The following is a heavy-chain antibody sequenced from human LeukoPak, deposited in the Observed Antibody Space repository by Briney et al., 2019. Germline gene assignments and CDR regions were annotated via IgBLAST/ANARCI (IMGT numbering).Heavy chain of an antibody. D-gene: IGHD3-16*01. Sequence: PGGSLRLSCAASGFTFSSYAMHWVRQAPGKGLEWVAVISYDGSNKYYADSVKGRFTISRDNSKNTLYLQMNSLRAEDTAVYYCAKKAVYVLVPDYWGQGTLVTVSS. CDR3: AKKAVYVLVPDY. CDR1: GFTFSSYA. V-gene: IGHV3-30*04. J-gene: IGHJ4*02. CDR2: ISYDGSNK.